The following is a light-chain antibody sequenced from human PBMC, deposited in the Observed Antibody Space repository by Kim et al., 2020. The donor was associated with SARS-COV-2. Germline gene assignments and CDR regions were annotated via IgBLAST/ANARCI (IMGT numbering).Light chain of an antibody. V-gene: IGKV1-16*02. CDR2: AAS. Sequence: ASVGESVTITCRASQDISNYLALFQQRPGKAPKSLIYAASALHSGVPSKFSGSGFGTIFTLTITSLQPEDFATYYCQHYKTDPYTFGQGTKVDIK. CDR1: QDISNY. CDR3: QHYKTDPYT. J-gene: IGKJ2*01.